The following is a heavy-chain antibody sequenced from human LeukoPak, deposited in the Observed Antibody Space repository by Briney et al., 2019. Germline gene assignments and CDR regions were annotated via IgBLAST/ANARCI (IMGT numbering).Heavy chain of an antibody. CDR3: AKVMKGSERLTMVRGVIIKTAGLYYMDV. CDR2: ISASGGST. CDR1: GFTFSAYT. Sequence: PGGSLRLSCEASGFTFSAYTMSWVRQAPGKGLEWVSSISASGGSTNYADSVKGRFTISRDNSKNTVYLQMNSLRAEDTAVYYCAKVMKGSERLTMVRGVIIKTAGLYYMDVWGKGTTVTVSS. D-gene: IGHD3-10*01. J-gene: IGHJ6*03. V-gene: IGHV3-23*01.